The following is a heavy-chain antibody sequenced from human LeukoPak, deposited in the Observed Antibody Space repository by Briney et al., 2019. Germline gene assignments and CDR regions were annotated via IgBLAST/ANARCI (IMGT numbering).Heavy chain of an antibody. CDR2: IIPIFGTA. D-gene: IGHD3-10*01. J-gene: IGHJ6*03. CDR1: GGTFISYA. V-gene: IGHV1-69*05. Sequence: SVKVSCKASGGTFISYAISWVRQAPGQGLEWMGRIIPIFGTANYAQKFQGRVTITTDESTSTAYMELSSLRSEDTAVYYCARDHPLTMVWGVSSLGYYYYYMDVWGKGTTVTVSS. CDR3: ARDHPLTMVWGVSSLGYYYYYMDV.